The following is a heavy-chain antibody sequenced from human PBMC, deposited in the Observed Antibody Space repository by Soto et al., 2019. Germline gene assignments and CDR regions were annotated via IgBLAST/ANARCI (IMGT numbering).Heavy chain of an antibody. CDR2: ISVYNGNT. Sequence: ASVKVSCKASGYTFTNYGLSWVRQAPGQGLEWMGWISVYNGNTNYAQKVQGRVTMTTDTSTSTAYMELRSLRSDDTAVYYCARVKKDIVVVVAGTRLYYRMDVWGQGTKATVSS. D-gene: IGHD2-15*01. J-gene: IGHJ6*02. CDR1: GYTFTNYG. V-gene: IGHV1-18*01. CDR3: ARVKKDIVVVVAGTRLYYRMDV.